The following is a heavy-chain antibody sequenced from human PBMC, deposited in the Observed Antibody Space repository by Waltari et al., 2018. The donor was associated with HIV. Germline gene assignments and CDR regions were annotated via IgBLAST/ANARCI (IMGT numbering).Heavy chain of an antibody. CDR3: ATPLAAAGNNY. D-gene: IGHD6-13*01. CDR2: IYYSGST. J-gene: IGHJ4*02. CDR1: GGSITSSCYY. Sequence: QLQLQESGPGLVKPSETLSLTCTVSGGSITSSCYYWGWFRKPPGKGLEWFGGIYYSGSTYYNPSLKGRVTISVDTSKNQFSRKLSSVTAADTAVYYCATPLAAAGNNYWGQGTLVTVSS. V-gene: IGHV4-39*07.